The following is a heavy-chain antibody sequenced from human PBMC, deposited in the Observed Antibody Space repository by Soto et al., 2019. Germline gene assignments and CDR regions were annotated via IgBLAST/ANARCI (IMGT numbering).Heavy chain of an antibody. V-gene: IGHV4-39*01. CDR2: IYYSGST. J-gene: IGHJ6*02. CDR3: ARLANLGENGMDV. CDR1: GGSISSSSYY. Sequence: SETLSLTCTVSGGSISSSSYYWGWIRQPPGKGLEWIGSIYYSGSTYYNPSLKRRVTISVDTSKNQFSLKLSSVTAADTAVYYCARLANLGENGMDVWGQGTTVTVSS.